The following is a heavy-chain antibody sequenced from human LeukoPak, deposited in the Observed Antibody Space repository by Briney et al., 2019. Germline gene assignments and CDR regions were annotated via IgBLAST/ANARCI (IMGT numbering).Heavy chain of an antibody. J-gene: IGHJ4*02. CDR2: INPSGGST. Sequence: GASVKVSCKASGYTFTSYYMHWVRQAPGQGLEWMGIINPSGGSTSYAQKFQGRVTMTRDMPTSTVYMELSSLRSEDTAVYYCARDRVRCTNGVCYTMAYWGQGTLVTVSS. D-gene: IGHD2-8*01. CDR1: GYTFTSYY. CDR3: ARDRVRCTNGVCYTMAY. V-gene: IGHV1-46*01.